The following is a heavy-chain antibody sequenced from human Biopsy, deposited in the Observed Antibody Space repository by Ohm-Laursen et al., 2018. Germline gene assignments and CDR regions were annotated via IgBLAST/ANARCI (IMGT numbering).Heavy chain of an antibody. CDR3: ARMDCSGGSCHYYSYGMDV. J-gene: IGHJ6*02. Sequence: SETLSLTWTVSGVSITAYYWSWIRQPPGKGLECIGNIHHSGSTNYNPSLKSRLTISVDTSKNQFSLKLSSVTAADTAVYYCARMDCSGGSCHYYSYGMDVWGQGTTVTVS. D-gene: IGHD2-15*01. CDR1: GVSITAYY. V-gene: IGHV4-4*09. CDR2: IHHSGST.